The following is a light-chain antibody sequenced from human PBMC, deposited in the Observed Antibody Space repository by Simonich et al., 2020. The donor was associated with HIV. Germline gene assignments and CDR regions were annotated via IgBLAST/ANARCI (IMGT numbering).Light chain of an antibody. CDR3: SSYTSSSTVV. CDR1: SSDVGGYNY. Sequence: QSALTQPASVSGSPGQSINISCTGTSSDVGGYNYVSWYQQYPGRAPKLLLYDVRKRPSGVSSRFSGSKSGNTASLTISRLQAEDEADYYCSSYTSSSTVVFGGGTKLTVL. CDR2: DVR. J-gene: IGLJ2*01. V-gene: IGLV2-14*01.